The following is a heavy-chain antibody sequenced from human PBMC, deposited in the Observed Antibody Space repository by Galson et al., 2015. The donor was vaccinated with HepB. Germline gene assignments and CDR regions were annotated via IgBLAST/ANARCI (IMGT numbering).Heavy chain of an antibody. CDR2: IYPDDSDT. CDR1: GYTFTNYW. J-gene: IGHJ4*02. Sequence: QSGAEVKKPGESLKISCKSSGYTFTNYWIGWVRQMPGKGLEWMGIIYPDDSDTRYSPSFQGQVTISADRSITTAYLQWASLRASDTATYYCARLPSGRNGYIFYDYWGQGTQVTVSS. V-gene: IGHV5-51*03. D-gene: IGHD5-24*01. CDR3: ARLPSGRNGYIFYDY.